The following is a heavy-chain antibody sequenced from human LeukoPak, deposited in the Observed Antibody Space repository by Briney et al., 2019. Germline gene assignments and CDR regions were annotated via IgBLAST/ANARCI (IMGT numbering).Heavy chain of an antibody. V-gene: IGHV4-31*03. J-gene: IGHJ6*02. Sequence: SQTLSLTCTVSGGSISSGGYYWSWIRQHPGKGLEWIGYIYYSGSTYYNPSLKSRVTISVDTSKNQFSLKLSSVTVADTAVYYCARRHPSRGMDVWGQGTTVTVSS. CDR2: IYYSGST. CDR3: ARRHPSRGMDV. CDR1: GGSISSGGYY.